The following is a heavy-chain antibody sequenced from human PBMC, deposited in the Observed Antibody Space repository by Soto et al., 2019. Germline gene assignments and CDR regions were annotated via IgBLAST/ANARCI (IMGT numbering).Heavy chain of an antibody. CDR2: IYYSGST. D-gene: IGHD4-17*01. CDR1: GFSISSYY. Sequence: SETLSLTCTFSGFSISSYYWSWIRQPPGKGLEWIGYIYYSGSTNYNPSLKSRVTISVDTSKSQFSLKLSSVTAADTAVYYCARGPTVTGYYYSLDVWGKGTTVTVSS. CDR3: ARGPTVTGYYYSLDV. J-gene: IGHJ6*03. V-gene: IGHV4-59*01.